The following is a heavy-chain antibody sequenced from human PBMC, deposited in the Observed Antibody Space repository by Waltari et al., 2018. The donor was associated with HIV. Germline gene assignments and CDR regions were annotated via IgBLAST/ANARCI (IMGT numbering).Heavy chain of an antibody. V-gene: IGHV5-51*01. CDR3: ARRRTITPPNVIIRDDWFDP. CDR2: IYPGDSDT. D-gene: IGHD1-20*01. Sequence: EVQLVQSGAEVKKPGESLKISCKGSGYSFTSYWIGWVRQMPGKGLEWMGIIYPGDSDTRYSPSFQGQVTISADKSISTAYLQWSSLKASDTAMYYCARRRTITPPNVIIRDDWFDPWGQGTLVTVSS. J-gene: IGHJ5*02. CDR1: GYSFTSYW.